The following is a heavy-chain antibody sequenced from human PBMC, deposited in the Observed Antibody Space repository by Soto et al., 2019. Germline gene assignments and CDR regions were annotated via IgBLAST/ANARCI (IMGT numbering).Heavy chain of an antibody. CDR2: ISAYNGNT. CDR1: GYTFTSYG. D-gene: IGHD2-15*01. Sequence: QVQLVQSGAEVKKPGASVKVSCKASGYTFTSYGISWVRQAPGQGLEWMGWISAYNGNTNYAQKLQCRVTMTTDSSTSPAYMELSSLRSGDTAVYYCARVHWCSGGSCYSNWFDPWGQGTLVTVSS. CDR3: ARVHWCSGGSCYSNWFDP. J-gene: IGHJ5*02. V-gene: IGHV1-18*01.